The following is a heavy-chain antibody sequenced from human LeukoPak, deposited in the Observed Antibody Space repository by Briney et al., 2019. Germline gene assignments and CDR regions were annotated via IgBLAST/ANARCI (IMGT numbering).Heavy chain of an antibody. CDR1: GFTFKNYA. Sequence: GGSLRLSCAASGFTFKNYAMNWVRQSPGQGLEWVSTISGDAVTSWYADSVKGRFTVSRDNSKNIVFLQMNNLRAEDTAVYYCAEKDSGGSYNWFDPWGQGTLVTVSS. V-gene: IGHV3-23*01. J-gene: IGHJ5*02. CDR2: ISGDAVTS. D-gene: IGHD3-22*01. CDR3: AEKDSGGSYNWFDP.